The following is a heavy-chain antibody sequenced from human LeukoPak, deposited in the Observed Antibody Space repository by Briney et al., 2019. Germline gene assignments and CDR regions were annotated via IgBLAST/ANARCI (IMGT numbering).Heavy chain of an antibody. CDR2: ISGSGGSA. Sequence: GGSLRLSCAASGFTFSSYAMSWVRQAPGKGLEWVSAISGSGGSAYYADSVKGRFTISRDDAKNSLYLQMNSLRAEDTAVYYCARDWASVDYWGQGTLVTVSS. CDR3: ARDWASVDY. CDR1: GFTFSSYA. V-gene: IGHV3-23*01. D-gene: IGHD3-16*01. J-gene: IGHJ4*02.